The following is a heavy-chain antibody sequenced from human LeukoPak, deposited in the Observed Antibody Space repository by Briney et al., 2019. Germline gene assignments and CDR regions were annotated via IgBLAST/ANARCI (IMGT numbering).Heavy chain of an antibody. CDR2: IWYDGNKK. V-gene: IGHV3-33*06. CDR1: GFTFSSYG. D-gene: IGHD6-13*01. Sequence: GGSLRLFCAASGFTFSSYGMHWVRQTPGKGLEWVAVIWYDGNKKYYADSVKGRFTISRDNSKNTLYLQMNSLRAEDTAVYYCAKDDASSWYFFDFWGQGTLDTVSS. J-gene: IGHJ4*02. CDR3: AKDDASSWYFFDF.